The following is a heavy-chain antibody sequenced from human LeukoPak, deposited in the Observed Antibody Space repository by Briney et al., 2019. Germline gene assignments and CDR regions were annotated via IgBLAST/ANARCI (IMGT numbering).Heavy chain of an antibody. Sequence: GGSLRLSCAASGFTFSTYAMNWVRQAPGKGLEWVSAISGSGGSTYYADSVKGRFTVSRDNSKNTSYLQMNSLRAEDTAVYYCAEELRGSYFPDAFDIWGQGTMVTVSS. CDR2: ISGSGGST. CDR1: GFTFSTYA. J-gene: IGHJ3*02. D-gene: IGHD1-26*01. CDR3: AEELRGSYFPDAFDI. V-gene: IGHV3-23*01.